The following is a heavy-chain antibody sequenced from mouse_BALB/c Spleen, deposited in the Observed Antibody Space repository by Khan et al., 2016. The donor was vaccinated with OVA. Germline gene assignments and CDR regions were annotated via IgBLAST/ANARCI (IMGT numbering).Heavy chain of an antibody. J-gene: IGHJ2*01. D-gene: IGHD1-2*01. CDR2: ISYSGST. CDR3: ALTARIEY. Sequence: EVKLVESGPGLVKPSQSLSLTCTVTGYSITSGYGWNWIRQFPGNKLEWMGYISYSGSTNYNPSLKSRNSITRDTSKNPFFLLFNSVTTEATATSYSALTARIEYWGQGTTLTVSS. V-gene: IGHV3-2*02. CDR1: GYSITSGYG.